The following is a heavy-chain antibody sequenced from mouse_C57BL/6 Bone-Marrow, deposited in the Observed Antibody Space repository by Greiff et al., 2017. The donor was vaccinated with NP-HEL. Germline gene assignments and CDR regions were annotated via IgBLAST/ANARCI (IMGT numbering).Heavy chain of an antibody. Sequence: EVHLVESEGGLVQPGSSMKLSCTASGFTFSDYYMAWVRQVPEKGLEWVANINYDGSSTYYLDSLKSRFIISRDNAKNILYLQMSSLKSEDTATYYCAREVGSSPYYFDYWGQGTTLTVSS. V-gene: IGHV5-16*01. D-gene: IGHD1-1*01. CDR3: AREVGSSPYYFDY. J-gene: IGHJ2*01. CDR1: GFTFSDYY. CDR2: INYDGSST.